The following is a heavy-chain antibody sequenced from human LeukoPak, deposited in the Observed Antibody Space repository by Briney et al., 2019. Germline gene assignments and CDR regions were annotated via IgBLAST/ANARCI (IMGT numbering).Heavy chain of an antibody. J-gene: IGHJ4*02. V-gene: IGHV5-51*01. CDR3: ARPYDILTGYLYFDY. D-gene: IGHD3-9*01. Sequence: GESLKISCKGSGYSFTSYWIGWGRQMPGKGLEWMGIIYPGDSDTRYSPSFQGQVTLSSDKSISTSYLQWSRLKASDTAMYYCARPYDILTGYLYFDYWGQGTLVTVSS. CDR1: GYSFTSYW. CDR2: IYPGDSDT.